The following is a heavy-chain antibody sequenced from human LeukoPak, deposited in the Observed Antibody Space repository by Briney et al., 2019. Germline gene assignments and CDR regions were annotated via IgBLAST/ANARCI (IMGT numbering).Heavy chain of an antibody. CDR1: GFTFSIYW. Sequence: GGSLRLSCAASGFTFSIYWMSWVRQAPGKGLEWVANIKQDGSEKYYVDSVKGRFTISRDNAKNSLYLQMNSLRAEDTAVYYCAREEIVVVVAATEAFDYWGKGTLVTVS. CDR2: IKQDGSEK. D-gene: IGHD2-15*01. V-gene: IGHV3-7*01. CDR3: AREEIVVVVAATEAFDY. J-gene: IGHJ4*02.